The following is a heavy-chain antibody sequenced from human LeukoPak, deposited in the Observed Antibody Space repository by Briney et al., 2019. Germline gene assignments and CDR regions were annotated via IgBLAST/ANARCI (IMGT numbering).Heavy chain of an antibody. CDR1: GGSISTYY. J-gene: IGHJ6*02. Sequence: PSETLSLTCTVSGGSISTYYWSCIRQPAGKGLEWIGRMYTSGTTKYNPSLKSRVTMSVDTSNNQFSLKVSSVTAADTAVYYCARDQGSYYGVDVWGQGTTVTVSS. CDR3: ARDQGSYYGVDV. CDR2: MYTSGTT. V-gene: IGHV4-4*07.